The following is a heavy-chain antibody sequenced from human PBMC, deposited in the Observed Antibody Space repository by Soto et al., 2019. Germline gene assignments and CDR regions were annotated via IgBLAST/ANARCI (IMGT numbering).Heavy chain of an antibody. V-gene: IGHV4-31*03. CDR1: GGSITSGDSY. CDR2: IYYSATT. CDR3: AREGYNYNGMDG. Sequence: PSETLSLTCTVSGGSITSGDSYWTWIRQHPGKGLEWIAYIYYSATTAYNPSLRNRVIISLDTSNNDFSLTVNSVTAADTAVYYCAREGYNYNGMDGWGPGTTVTVSS. J-gene: IGHJ6*02.